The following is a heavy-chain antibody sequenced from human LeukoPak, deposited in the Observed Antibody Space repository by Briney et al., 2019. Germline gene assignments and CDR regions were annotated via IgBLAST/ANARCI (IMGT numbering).Heavy chain of an antibody. CDR1: GLSFSAYA. CDR3: AKEMTGGSSYYYFDY. CDR2: ISGSGSAT. V-gene: IGHV3-23*01. J-gene: IGHJ4*02. D-gene: IGHD6-6*01. Sequence: GGSLRLSCAASGLSFSAYAMNWVRQVPGKGLEWVSGISGSGSATYYADSAKGRFTISRDNSKNTLYLQMNSLRAEDTAVYYCAKEMTGGSSYYYFDYWGQGTLVTVSS.